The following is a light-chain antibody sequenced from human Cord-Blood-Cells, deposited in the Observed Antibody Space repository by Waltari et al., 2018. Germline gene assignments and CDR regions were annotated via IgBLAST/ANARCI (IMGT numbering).Light chain of an antibody. CDR3: QQSYSTLFT. Sequence: DIQMNQSPSYLSASLGDRVTITCRASQSISSYLNWYQQKPGKAPKLLIYAASSLQSGVPSRFSGSGSGTDFTLTISSLQPEDFATYYCQQSYSTLFTFGPGTKVDIK. V-gene: IGKV1-39*01. J-gene: IGKJ3*01. CDR2: AAS. CDR1: QSISSY.